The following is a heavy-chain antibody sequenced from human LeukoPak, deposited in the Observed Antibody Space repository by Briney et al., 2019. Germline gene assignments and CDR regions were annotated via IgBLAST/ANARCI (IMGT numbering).Heavy chain of an antibody. D-gene: IGHD6-19*01. Sequence: GGSLRLSCAASGFTFNSYWISWVRQAPGKGLEWLANINQDGSEKYYVDSVKGRFTISRDNAKNSLYLQMNSLRGEDTAVYYCARDPWGMLVVEVAGFDYWGQGTLVTVSS. J-gene: IGHJ4*02. CDR2: INQDGSEK. CDR3: ARDPWGMLVVEVAGFDY. CDR1: GFTFNSYW. V-gene: IGHV3-7*01.